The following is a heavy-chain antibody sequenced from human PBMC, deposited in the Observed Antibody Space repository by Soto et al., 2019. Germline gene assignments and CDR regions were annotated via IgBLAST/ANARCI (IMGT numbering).Heavy chain of an antibody. V-gene: IGHV3-23*01. CDR1: GFTFSSYA. Sequence: GGSLRLSGAASGFTFSSYAMSWVRQAPGKGLEWVSAISGSGGSTYYADSVKGRFTISRDNSKNTLYLQMNSLRAEDTAVYYCAKQEYSSGWYSADYWGQGTLVTVSS. J-gene: IGHJ4*02. D-gene: IGHD6-19*01. CDR3: AKQEYSSGWYSADY. CDR2: ISGSGGST.